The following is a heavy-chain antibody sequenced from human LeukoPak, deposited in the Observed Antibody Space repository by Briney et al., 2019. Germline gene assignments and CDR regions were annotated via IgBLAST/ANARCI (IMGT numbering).Heavy chain of an antibody. CDR1: GYTFTSYY. V-gene: IGHV1-46*01. CDR2: INPSGGST. D-gene: IGHD1-26*01. J-gene: IGHJ4*02. Sequence: GASVKASCKASGYTFTSYYMHWVRQAPGQGLEWMGIINPSGGSTSYAQKFQGRVTMTRDTSTSTVYMELSSLRSEDTAVYYCARDEDSGSYPGPFDYWGQGTLVTVSS. CDR3: ARDEDSGSYPGPFDY.